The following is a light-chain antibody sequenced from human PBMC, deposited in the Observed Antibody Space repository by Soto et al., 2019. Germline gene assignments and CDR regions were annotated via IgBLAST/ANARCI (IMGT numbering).Light chain of an antibody. J-gene: IGLJ1*01. CDR2: LNSDGSH. Sequence: QPVLTQSPSASASLGASVKLTCTLSSGHSSYAIAWRQQQPEKGPRYLMKLNSDGSHSKGDGIPDRFSGSSSGAERYLIISSLQSEDEADYYCQTWGTGIHVFGTGTKVTVL. CDR1: SGHSSYA. V-gene: IGLV4-69*01. CDR3: QTWGTGIHV.